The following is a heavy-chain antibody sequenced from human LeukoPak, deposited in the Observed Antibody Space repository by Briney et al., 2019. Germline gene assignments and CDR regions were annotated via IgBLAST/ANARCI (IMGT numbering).Heavy chain of an antibody. CDR1: GFTFSSYW. Sequence: GGSLRLSCAASGFTFSSYWMSWVRQAPGKGLEWVASIKQDGSEKYYVDSVKGRFTISRDNAKNSLYLQMNSLRAEDTAVYYCARDLDRTGFLEWLSYYYYYMDVWGKGTTVTVSS. J-gene: IGHJ6*03. CDR2: IKQDGSEK. V-gene: IGHV3-7*01. D-gene: IGHD3-3*01. CDR3: ARDLDRTGFLEWLSYYYYYMDV.